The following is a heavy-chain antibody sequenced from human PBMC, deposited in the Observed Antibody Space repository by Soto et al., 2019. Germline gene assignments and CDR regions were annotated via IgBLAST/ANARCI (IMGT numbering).Heavy chain of an antibody. CDR3: ARGWGYDTSDYYYAY. CDR1: GGTFSRHA. Sequence: QVQLVQSGAEVRKPGSSVKVSCKASGGTFSRHAISWVRQAPGQGLEWMGGIIPIFGTANHAQKFQGRVTIIADESTNTAYMELSSLRSEDTAIYYCARGWGYDTSDYYYAYWGQGTLVIVSS. D-gene: IGHD3-22*01. J-gene: IGHJ4*02. V-gene: IGHV1-69*01. CDR2: IIPIFGTA.